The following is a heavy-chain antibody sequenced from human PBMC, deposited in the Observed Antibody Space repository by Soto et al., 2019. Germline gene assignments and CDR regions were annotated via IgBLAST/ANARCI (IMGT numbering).Heavy chain of an antibody. V-gene: IGHV3-30*04. Sequence: QVQLVESGGGVVQPGRSLRLSCAASGFTFSTFAIHWVRQAPGKGLEWVAAISANGYNQFYGHSVKGRFIISRDNSWNTVDLQMNSLSAEDTAVYHCVRDRPHRRLDWGQGTLVTVSS. CDR1: GFTFSTFA. J-gene: IGHJ4*02. CDR3: VRDRPHRRLD. CDR2: ISANGYNQ.